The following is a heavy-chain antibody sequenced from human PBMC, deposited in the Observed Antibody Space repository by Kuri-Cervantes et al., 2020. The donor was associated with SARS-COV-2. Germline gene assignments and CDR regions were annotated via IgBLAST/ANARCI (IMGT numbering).Heavy chain of an antibody. CDR1: GFTFSSYW. D-gene: IGHD6-13*01. V-gene: IGHV3-74*01. J-gene: IGHJ4*02. Sequence: GESLKISCAASGFTFSSYWMHWVRQAPGRGLVWVSRINSDGSSTSYADSVKGRFTISRDNAKNTLYLQMNSLRAEDTALYYCARDRLLAAHYYFDYWGQGTLVTVSS. CDR3: ARDRLLAAHYYFDY. CDR2: INSDGSST.